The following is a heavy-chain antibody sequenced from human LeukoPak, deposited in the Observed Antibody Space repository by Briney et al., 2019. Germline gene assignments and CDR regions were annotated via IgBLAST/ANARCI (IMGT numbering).Heavy chain of an antibody. CDR2: IYYSGST. J-gene: IGHJ5*02. CDR3: ARHRGMAAAGHGRNWFDP. V-gene: IGHV4-59*08. CDR1: GGSLSSYY. Sequence: PSETLSLTCTVSGGSLSSYYWSWIRQPPGKGLEWIGYIYYSGSTNYNPSLKSRVTISVDTSKNQFSLKLSSVTAADTAVYYCARHRGMAAAGHGRNWFDPWGQGTLVTVSS. D-gene: IGHD6-13*01.